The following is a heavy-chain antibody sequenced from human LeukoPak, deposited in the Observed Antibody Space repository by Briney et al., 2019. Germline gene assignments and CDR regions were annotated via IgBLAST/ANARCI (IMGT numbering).Heavy chain of an antibody. J-gene: IGHJ5*02. CDR1: GFTFSDAW. Sequence: GGSLRLSCAASGFTFSDAWMNWVRQAPGKGLEWVANIQQDGSEKYYVDSVKGRFTISRDNAKNSLYPQMSSLRAEDTAVYYCARGMAVAANWFDPWGQGTLVTVSS. D-gene: IGHD6-19*01. CDR2: IQQDGSEK. V-gene: IGHV3-7*04. CDR3: ARGMAVAANWFDP.